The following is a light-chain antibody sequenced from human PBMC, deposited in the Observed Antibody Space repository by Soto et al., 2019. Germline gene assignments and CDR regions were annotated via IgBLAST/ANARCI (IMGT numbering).Light chain of an antibody. CDR1: KSIFYSSNNENY. J-gene: IGKJ1*01. CDR2: WAS. Sequence: DIVMTQSPDSLAVSLGERATINCESSKSIFYSSNNENYLAWYQHKPGHPPKXXXYWASTRASGVPDRFSGSASGTVGTITISSLKEEDGSLYYCQQYFGTPWTFGQGTKVDIK. V-gene: IGKV4-1*01. CDR3: QQYFGTPWT.